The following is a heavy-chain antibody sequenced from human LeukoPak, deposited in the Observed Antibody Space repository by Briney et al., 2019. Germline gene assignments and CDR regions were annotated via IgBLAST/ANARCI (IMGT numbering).Heavy chain of an antibody. D-gene: IGHD2-2*01. CDR3: AREYCSSTSCYYYDMDV. Sequence: ASVKVSCKASGYTFSGYYMHWVRQATGQGLEWMGRINPNSGGTNYAQKFQDRVTMTRDTSISTAYMEVSRLRSDDTAVYYCAREYCSSTSCYYYDMDVWGQGTTVTVSS. CDR1: GYTFSGYY. CDR2: INPNSGGT. V-gene: IGHV1-2*06. J-gene: IGHJ6*02.